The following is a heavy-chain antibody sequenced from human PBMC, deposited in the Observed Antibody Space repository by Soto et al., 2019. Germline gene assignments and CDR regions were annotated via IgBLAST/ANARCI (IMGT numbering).Heavy chain of an antibody. V-gene: IGHV1-18*01. J-gene: IGHJ3*01. CDR3: ARDLDYGGNSEASDV. Sequence: ASVKVSCKASGYTFTSYGISWVRQAPGQGLEWMGWISGYNGKTNYAQKVQDRVTMTTDTSTSTVYLELRSLRFDDTAVYYCARDLDYGGNSEASDVWGQGTMVTVSS. CDR2: ISGYNGKT. D-gene: IGHD4-17*01. CDR1: GYTFTSYG.